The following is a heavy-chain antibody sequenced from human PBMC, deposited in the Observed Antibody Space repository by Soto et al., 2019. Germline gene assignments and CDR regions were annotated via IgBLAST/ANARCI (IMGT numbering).Heavy chain of an antibody. CDR1: GGPMNNYY. CDR3: ARQGFGDLHGLVDV. CDR2: MGYNGLT. J-gene: IGHJ6*02. V-gene: IGHV4-59*08. Sequence: QVQLQESGPGLVKPSETLSLTCTISGGPMNNYYCSWFRQPRGQGLEWIGYMGYNGLTRYNPSLRXXVXXSLGTAKNQFSLNLSSVTAADTALYYCARQGFGDLHGLVDVWGQGITVTVSS. D-gene: IGHD3-10*01.